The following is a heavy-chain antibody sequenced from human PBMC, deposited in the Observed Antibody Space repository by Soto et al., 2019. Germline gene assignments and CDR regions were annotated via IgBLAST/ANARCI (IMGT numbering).Heavy chain of an antibody. Sequence: SETLSLTCTVSGGSISSYYWSWIRQPPGKGLEWIGYIYYSGSTNYNPSLKSRATISVDTSKNQFSLKLSSVTAADTAVYYCAREGAVRWFDPWGQGTLVTVSS. V-gene: IGHV4-59*01. CDR1: GGSISSYY. D-gene: IGHD1-26*01. CDR3: AREGAVRWFDP. J-gene: IGHJ5*02. CDR2: IYYSGST.